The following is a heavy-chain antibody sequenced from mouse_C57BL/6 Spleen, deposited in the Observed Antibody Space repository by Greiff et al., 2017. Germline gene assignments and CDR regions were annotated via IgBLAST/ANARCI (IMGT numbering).Heavy chain of an antibody. V-gene: IGHV1-59*01. CDR1: GYTFTSSW. Sequence: QVQLKQPGAELVRPGTSVKLSCKASGYTFTSSWMHWVKQRPGQGLEWIGVIDPSDSYTNYNQKFKGKATLTVDTSSSTAYMQLSSLTSEDSAVYYGARNPITTVVATDAYWGQGTLVTVSA. D-gene: IGHD1-1*01. J-gene: IGHJ3*01. CDR2: IDPSDSYT. CDR3: ARNPITTVVATDAY.